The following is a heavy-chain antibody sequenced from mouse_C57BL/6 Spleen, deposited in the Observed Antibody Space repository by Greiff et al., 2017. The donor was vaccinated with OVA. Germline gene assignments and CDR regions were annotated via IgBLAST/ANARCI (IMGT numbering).Heavy chain of an antibody. CDR3: ARSGITTVVATDYYAMDY. CDR1: GYTFTDYY. Sequence: QVQLKESGAELVRPGASVKLSCKASGYTFTDYYINWVKQRPGQGLEWIARIYPGSGNTYYNEKFKGKATLTAEKSSSTAYMQLSSLTSEDSAVYFCARSGITTVVATDYYAMDYWGQGTSVTVSS. V-gene: IGHV1-76*01. J-gene: IGHJ4*01. CDR2: IYPGSGNT. D-gene: IGHD1-1*01.